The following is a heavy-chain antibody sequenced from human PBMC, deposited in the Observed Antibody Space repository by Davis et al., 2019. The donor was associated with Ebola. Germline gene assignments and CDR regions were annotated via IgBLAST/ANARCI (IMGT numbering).Heavy chain of an antibody. J-gene: IGHJ4*02. Sequence: SVKVSCKASGGTFSSYAISWVRQAPGQGLEWMGRIIPILGIANYAQKFQGRVTITADESTSTAYMELSSLRSEDTAVYYCARDPIAAADPFDYWGQGTLVTVSS. CDR2: IIPILGIA. V-gene: IGHV1-69*04. D-gene: IGHD6-13*01. CDR1: GGTFSSYA. CDR3: ARDPIAAADPFDY.